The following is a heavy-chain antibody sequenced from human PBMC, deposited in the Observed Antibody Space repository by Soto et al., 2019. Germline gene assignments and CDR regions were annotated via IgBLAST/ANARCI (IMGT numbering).Heavy chain of an antibody. V-gene: IGHV3-23*01. CDR2: ISGSGGST. Sequence: EVQLLESGGGLVQPGGSLRLSCAASGFTFSSYAMSWVRQAPGKGLEWVSAISGSGGSTYYADSRKGGFTISKDNSKNTLYLQINRLRAEDTAVYYCAKDCSLIASRPCDYWGQGTLVTVSS. CDR1: GFTFSSYA. D-gene: IGHD6-13*01. CDR3: AKDCSLIASRPCDY. J-gene: IGHJ4*02.